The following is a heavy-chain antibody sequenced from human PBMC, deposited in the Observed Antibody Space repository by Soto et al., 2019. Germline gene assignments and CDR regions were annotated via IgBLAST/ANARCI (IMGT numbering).Heavy chain of an antibody. D-gene: IGHD3-3*01. CDR1: GFTFSKYV. CDR3: VNDWSGTRCPCMDV. Sequence: EVQLLESGGGLVQPGGSLRLSCAGSGFTFSKYVMSWVRQGPDKGLEWVSGISDSGATLYYSDSVKGRFAISRDDSKNTLYLQMHSLRAEDTGVYYCVNDWSGTRCPCMDVWGQGTTVTVSS. J-gene: IGHJ6*02. CDR2: ISDSGATL. V-gene: IGHV3-23*01.